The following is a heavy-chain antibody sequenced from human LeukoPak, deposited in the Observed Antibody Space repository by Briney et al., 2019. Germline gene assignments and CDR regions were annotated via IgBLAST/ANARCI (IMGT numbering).Heavy chain of an antibody. D-gene: IGHD2-2*01. J-gene: IGHJ5*01. CDR3: ARVNCRSSSCYLASYFFDS. CDR1: GFTFSNYG. Sequence: GRSLRLSCAASGFTFSNYGMHWVRRAPGKGLEWVAVIWYDGNNKDYADSVKGRFTISRDNSKNTLSLQMNSLRVEDTAMYYCARVNCRSSSCYLASYFFDSWGQGTLVTVSS. CDR2: IWYDGNNK. V-gene: IGHV3-33*01.